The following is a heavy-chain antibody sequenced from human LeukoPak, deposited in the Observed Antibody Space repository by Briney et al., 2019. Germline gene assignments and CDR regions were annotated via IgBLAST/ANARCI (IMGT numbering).Heavy chain of an antibody. V-gene: IGHV3-21*01. J-gene: IGHJ4*02. CDR2: ISSSSSYI. D-gene: IGHD2-15*01. CDR1: GFTFSSYS. CDR3: ARDSEIDNNYCSGGSCYS. Sequence: GGSLRLSCAASGFTFSSYSMNWVRQAPGKGLEWVSSISSSSSYIYYADSVKGRFTISRDNAKNSLYLQMNSLRAEDTAVYYCARDSEIDNNYCSGGSCYSWGQGTLVTVSS.